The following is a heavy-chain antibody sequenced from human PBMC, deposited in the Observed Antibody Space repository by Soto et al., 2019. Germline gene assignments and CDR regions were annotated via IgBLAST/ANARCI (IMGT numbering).Heavy chain of an antibody. D-gene: IGHD3-3*01. CDR2: ISHDGSKK. V-gene: IGHV3-30*18. Sequence: QVQLVESGGGVVHPGTSLRLSCAASGFTFSTHGMHWVPQAPGKGSEWVAVISHDGSKKYYVESVEGRFSISRDNSKSIVHLQMNNVRTEDTAVYYCAKDKGPYYDFWSGQRWFDPWGQGTLVTVSS. CDR1: GFTFSTHG. CDR3: AKDKGPYYDFWSGQRWFDP. J-gene: IGHJ5*02.